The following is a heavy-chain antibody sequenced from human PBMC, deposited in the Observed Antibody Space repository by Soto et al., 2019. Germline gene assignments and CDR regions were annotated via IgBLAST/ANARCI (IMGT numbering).Heavy chain of an antibody. CDR1: GGSISSYY. CDR2: IYYSGST. J-gene: IGHJ4*02. D-gene: IGHD4-17*01. CDR3: ARRYGDYFDF. Sequence: TLSLTCTVAGGSISSYYWSWIRQPPGRGLEWIGYIYYSGSTNYNPSLKSRVTISVDTSKNQFSLKLSSVTAADTAVYYCARRYGDYFDFWGQGTLVTVSS. V-gene: IGHV4-59*08.